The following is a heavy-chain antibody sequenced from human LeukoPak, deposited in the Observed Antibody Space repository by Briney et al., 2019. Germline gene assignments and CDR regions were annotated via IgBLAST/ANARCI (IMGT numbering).Heavy chain of an antibody. D-gene: IGHD6-13*01. CDR2: IKQDGSEK. CDR1: GFTFSTYW. CDR3: ARDSAGNDY. J-gene: IGHJ4*02. V-gene: IGHV3-7*01. Sequence: GGSLRLSCAASGFTFSTYWMSWVRQAPGKGLEWVANIKQDGSEKYYVDTVKGRFTVSRDNAKNSLYLQMNSLRAEDTAMYYCARDSAGNDYWGQGTLVTVSS.